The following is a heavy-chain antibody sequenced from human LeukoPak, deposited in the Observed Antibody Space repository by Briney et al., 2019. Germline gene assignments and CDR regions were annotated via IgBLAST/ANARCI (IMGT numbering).Heavy chain of an antibody. CDR2: INHSGST. CDR1: GGSFSGYY. D-gene: IGHD3-22*01. CDR3: ARQGYYDSSGYFSYYYYGMDV. J-gene: IGHJ6*02. V-gene: IGHV4-34*01. Sequence: SETLSLTCAVYGGSFSGYYWSWIRQPPGKGLEWIWEINHSGSTNYNPSLKSRVTISVDTSKNQFSLKLSSVTAADTAVYYCARQGYYDSSGYFSYYYYGMDVWGQGTTVTVSS.